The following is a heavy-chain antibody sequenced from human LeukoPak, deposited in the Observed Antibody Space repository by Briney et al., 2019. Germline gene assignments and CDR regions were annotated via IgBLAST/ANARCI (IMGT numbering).Heavy chain of an antibody. Sequence: GGSLRLSCAASGLTVSKNYMSWVRQAPGKGLESVSVIYSGGSTYYADSVRGRFIISRDNSKNTLYLQMNSLRVEDTAVYCCARVGGHWGQGTLVTVSS. CDR2: IYSGGST. D-gene: IGHD3-10*01. CDR3: ARVGGH. J-gene: IGHJ1*01. V-gene: IGHV3-53*01. CDR1: GLTVSKNY.